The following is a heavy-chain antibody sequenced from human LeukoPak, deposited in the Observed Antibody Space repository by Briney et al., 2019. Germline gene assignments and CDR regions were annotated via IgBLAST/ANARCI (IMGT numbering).Heavy chain of an antibody. D-gene: IGHD3-3*01. J-gene: IGHJ4*02. CDR2: INHSGST. CDR3: ARESRSITIFGVVIIRELHPGYFDY. V-gene: IGHV4-34*01. CDR1: GGSFSGYY. Sequence: SETLSLTCAVYGGSFSGYYWSWIRQPPGKGLEWIGEINHSGSTNYNPSLKSRVTISVDTSKNQFSLKLSSVTAADTAVYYCARESRSITIFGVVIIRELHPGYFDYWGQGTLVTVSS.